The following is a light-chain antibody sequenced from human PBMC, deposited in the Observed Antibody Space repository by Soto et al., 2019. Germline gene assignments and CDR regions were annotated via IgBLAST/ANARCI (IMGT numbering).Light chain of an antibody. CDR1: QSVSSSY. Sequence: IVLTQSPGTLPLSPGERATLSCRASQSVSSSYLAWYQQKPGQAPRLLIYGASSRATGIPDRFSGSGSGPDFTLTISRLEPEDFAVYYCQQYGSSPLTFGGGTKGESK. CDR2: GAS. CDR3: QQYGSSPLT. V-gene: IGKV3-20*01. J-gene: IGKJ4*01.